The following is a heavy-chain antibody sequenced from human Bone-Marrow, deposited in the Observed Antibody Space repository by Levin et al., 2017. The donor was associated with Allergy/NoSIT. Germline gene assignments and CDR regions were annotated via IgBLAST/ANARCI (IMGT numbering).Heavy chain of an antibody. CDR1: GFTLTNAW. D-gene: IGHD1-14*01. CDR3: VTDPYN. Sequence: PGGSLRLSCAASGFTLTNAWMHWVRQAPGKGLQWVGRIKSRADGGTTDYAAPVEGRVSISRDDSKNTLYLQINNLKTEDTAVYYCVTDPYNWGQGTLVTVSS. J-gene: IGHJ4*02. CDR2: IKSRADGGTT. V-gene: IGHV3-15*07.